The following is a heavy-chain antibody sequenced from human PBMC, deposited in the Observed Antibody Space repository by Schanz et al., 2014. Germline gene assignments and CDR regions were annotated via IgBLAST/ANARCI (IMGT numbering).Heavy chain of an antibody. Sequence: QVQLVQSGAEVKKPGASVKVSCKASGYTFTSYGINWVRQAPGQGLEWMGWISAYNGHTDYAQKLQGRVTMTRDTSTSTVYMELSSLRSEDTAVYYCARDGVDAAAGGNYWGQGTLVTVSS. D-gene: IGHD6-13*01. V-gene: IGHV1-18*01. J-gene: IGHJ4*02. CDR2: ISAYNGHT. CDR3: ARDGVDAAAGGNY. CDR1: GYTFTSYG.